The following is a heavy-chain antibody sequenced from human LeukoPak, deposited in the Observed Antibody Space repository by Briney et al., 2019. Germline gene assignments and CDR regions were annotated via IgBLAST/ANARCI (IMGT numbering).Heavy chain of an antibody. J-gene: IGHJ4*02. V-gene: IGHV3-64D*06. CDR3: VKDSTVTTFDY. CDR2: ISSNGGSK. D-gene: IGHD4-17*01. Sequence: GGSVRLSCSASGFTFSSYAMHWVRQAPGKGLEYVSAISSNGGSKYYADSVKGRFTISRDNSKNTLYLQMSSLRAEDTAVYYCVKDSTVTTFDYWGQGTLVTVSS. CDR1: GFTFSSYA.